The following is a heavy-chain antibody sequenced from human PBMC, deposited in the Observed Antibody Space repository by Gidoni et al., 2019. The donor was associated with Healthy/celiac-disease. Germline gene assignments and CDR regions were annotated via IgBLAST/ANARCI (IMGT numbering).Heavy chain of an antibody. CDR3: ARVDFFSYFDY. V-gene: IGHV3-48*03. J-gene: IGHJ4*02. D-gene: IGHD3-9*01. CDR2: ISSSGSTI. CDR1: GFTFSSYE. Sequence: EVQLVESGGGLVQPGGSLRLSCAASGFTFSSYEMNWVRQAPGKRLEWVSYISSSGSTIYYADSVKGRFTSSRDNAKNSLYLQMNSLRAEDTAVYYCARVDFFSYFDYWGQGTLVTVSS.